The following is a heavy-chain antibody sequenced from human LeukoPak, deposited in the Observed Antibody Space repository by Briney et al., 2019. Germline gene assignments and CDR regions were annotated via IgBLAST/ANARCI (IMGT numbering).Heavy chain of an antibody. Sequence: ASVKVSCKASGYTFTSYGISWVRQAPGQGLEWMGWISAYNGNTNYAQKLQGRVTMTTDTSTSTAYMELRSLRSDDTAVYYCARDRDYYDSNSEGYWGQGTLVTVSS. J-gene: IGHJ4*02. CDR2: ISAYNGNT. D-gene: IGHD3-22*01. V-gene: IGHV1-18*01. CDR1: GYTFTSYG. CDR3: ARDRDYYDSNSEGY.